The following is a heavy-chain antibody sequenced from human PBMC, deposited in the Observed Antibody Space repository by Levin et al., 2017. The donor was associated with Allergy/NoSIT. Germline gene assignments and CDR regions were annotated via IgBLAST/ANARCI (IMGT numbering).Heavy chain of an antibody. D-gene: IGHD3-10*01. CDR1: GFTFSSYA. V-gene: IGHV3-30-3*01. J-gene: IGHJ3*02. Sequence: LSLTCAASGFTFSSYAMHWVRQAPGKGLEWVAVISYDGSNKYYADSVKGRFTISRDNSKNTLYLQMNSLRAEDTAVYYCARGAALDMVRGVIISDAFDIWGQGTMVTVSS. CDR2: ISYDGSNK. CDR3: ARGAALDMVRGVIISDAFDI.